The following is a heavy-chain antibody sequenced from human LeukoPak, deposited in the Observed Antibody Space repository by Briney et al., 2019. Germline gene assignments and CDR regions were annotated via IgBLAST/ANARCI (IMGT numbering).Heavy chain of an antibody. V-gene: IGHV3-30*02. Sequence: GGSLRLSRAASGFTFSSYGMHWVRQAPGKGLEWVAFIRYDGSNKYYADSVKGRFTISRDNSKNTLYLQMNSLRAEDTAVYYCAKDPCGGDCYSVDYWGQGTLATVSS. J-gene: IGHJ4*02. D-gene: IGHD2-21*01. CDR2: IRYDGSNK. CDR1: GFTFSSYG. CDR3: AKDPCGGDCYSVDY.